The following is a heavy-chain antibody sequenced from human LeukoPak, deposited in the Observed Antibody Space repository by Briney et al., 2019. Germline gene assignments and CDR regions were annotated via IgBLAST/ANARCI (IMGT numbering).Heavy chain of an antibody. CDR3: ARHYSGGPQYFDY. Sequence: PSETLSLTCSVSGGSISSSYWTWIRPPPGKGLEWIGCIYYSGSTNYNPSLKSRVTISVDTSKNQFSLHLSSVTAADTAVYYCARHYSGGPQYFDYWGQGTLVTVSS. D-gene: IGHD6-19*01. J-gene: IGHJ4*02. CDR2: IYYSGST. CDR1: GGSISSSY. V-gene: IGHV4-59*08.